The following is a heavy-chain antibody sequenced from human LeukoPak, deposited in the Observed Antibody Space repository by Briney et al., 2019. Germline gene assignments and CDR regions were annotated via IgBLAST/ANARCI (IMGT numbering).Heavy chain of an antibody. D-gene: IGHD3-22*01. V-gene: IGHV3-7*01. CDR2: IKQDGSEK. CDR1: GFTFSSYW. Sequence: GGSLRLSCAASGFTFSSYWMSWVRQAPGKGLEWVANIKQDGSEKYYVDSVKGRFTISRDNAKNSLYLQMNSLRAEDTAVYYCARDQPYYYESSGHFFGYWGQAPLVTVSS. CDR3: ARDQPYYYESSGHFFGY. J-gene: IGHJ4*02.